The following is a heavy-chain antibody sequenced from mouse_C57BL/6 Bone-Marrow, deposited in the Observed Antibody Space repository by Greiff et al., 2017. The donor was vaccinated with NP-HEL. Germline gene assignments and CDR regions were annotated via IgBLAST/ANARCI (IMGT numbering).Heavy chain of an antibody. CDR1: GYTFTSYW. Sequence: QVQLQQPGAELVMPGASVKLSCKASGYTFTSYWMHWVKQRPGQGLEWIGEIDPSDSYTNYNQKFKGKSTLTVDKSSSTAHMQLSSLTSEDSAVYYCARSWVTTVVDYFDYWGQGTTLTVSS. D-gene: IGHD1-1*01. J-gene: IGHJ2*01. CDR2: IDPSDSYT. CDR3: ARSWVTTVVDYFDY. V-gene: IGHV1-69*01.